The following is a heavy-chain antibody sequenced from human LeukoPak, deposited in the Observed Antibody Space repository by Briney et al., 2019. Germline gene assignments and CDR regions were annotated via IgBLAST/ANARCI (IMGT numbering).Heavy chain of an antibody. J-gene: IGHJ4*02. CDR1: GFTFSSYA. V-gene: IGHV3-21*01. CDR3: ARGLRASYGGKIQGAFDY. D-gene: IGHD4-23*01. CDR2: ISSSSSYI. Sequence: GGSLRLSCAASGFTFSSYAMNWVRQAPGKGLEWVSSISSSSSYIYYADSVKGRFTISRDNAKNSLYLQMNSLRAEDTAVYYCARGLRASYGGKIQGAFDYWGQGTLVTVSS.